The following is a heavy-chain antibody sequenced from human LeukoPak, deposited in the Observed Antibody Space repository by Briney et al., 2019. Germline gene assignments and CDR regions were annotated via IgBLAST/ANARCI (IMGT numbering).Heavy chain of an antibody. Sequence: SETLSLTCAVCGGSFSGYYWSWIRHPPGKGLEWIGEINHSGSTNYNPSLKSRVTILVDTSKNQFSLKLSSVTAADTAVYYCARLPIAYSSGWYGIDYWGQGTLVTVSS. J-gene: IGHJ4*02. D-gene: IGHD6-19*01. V-gene: IGHV4-34*01. CDR1: GGSFSGYY. CDR3: ARLPIAYSSGWYGIDY. CDR2: INHSGST.